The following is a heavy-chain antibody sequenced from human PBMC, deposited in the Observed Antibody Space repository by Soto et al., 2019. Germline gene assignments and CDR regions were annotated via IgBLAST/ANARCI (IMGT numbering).Heavy chain of an antibody. V-gene: IGHV3-7*01. CDR1: GFTFSSYW. CDR3: ARPSRPIPRYGRDV. CDR2: IKQDGSEK. Sequence: GGSLRRSCAASGFTFSSYWMSWVRQAPGKGLEWVANIKQDGSEKYYVDSVKGRFTISRDNAKNSLYLQMNSLRAEETAVYYCARPSRPIPRYGRDVWGQGPTVTVSS. J-gene: IGHJ6*02.